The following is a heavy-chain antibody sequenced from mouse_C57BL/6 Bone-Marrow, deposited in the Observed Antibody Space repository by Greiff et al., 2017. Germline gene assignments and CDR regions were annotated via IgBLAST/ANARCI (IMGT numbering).Heavy chain of an antibody. Sequence: VQLQQSGPELVKPGASVKISCKASGYAFSSSWMNWVKQRPGKGLEWIGRIYPGDGDTNYNGKFKGKATLTADKSSSTAYMQLSSLTSEDSAVYFCARDYYDITFDYWGQGTTLTVSS. J-gene: IGHJ2*01. CDR1: GYAFSSSW. CDR3: ARDYYDITFDY. D-gene: IGHD1-1*01. CDR2: IYPGDGDT. V-gene: IGHV1-82*01.